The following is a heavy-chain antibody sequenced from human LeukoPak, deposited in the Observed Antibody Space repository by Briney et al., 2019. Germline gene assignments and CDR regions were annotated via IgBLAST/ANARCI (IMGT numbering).Heavy chain of an antibody. V-gene: IGHV4-39*01. CDR2: ISSGGST. J-gene: IGHJ4*02. Sequence: SETLSLTCTVSGGSISSSGYYWGWIRQPPGKGLEWIGSISSGGSTHYNPSLKSRVTISVDTSKNQFSLKLSSVTAADTAVYYCARHGGPYYFDYWGQGTLVTVSS. D-gene: IGHD3-16*01. CDR3: ARHGGPYYFDY. CDR1: GGSISSSGYY.